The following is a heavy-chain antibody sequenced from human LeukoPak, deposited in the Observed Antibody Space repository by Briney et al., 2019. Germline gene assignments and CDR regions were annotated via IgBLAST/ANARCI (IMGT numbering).Heavy chain of an antibody. CDR2: IYYSGST. V-gene: IGHV4-59*01. CDR1: GGSISSYY. D-gene: IGHD5-18*01. CDR3: ARGGYSYGFSPRGTLSAFDY. J-gene: IGHJ4*02. Sequence: PSETLSLTCTVSGGSISSYYWSWIRQPPGKGLEWIGYIYYSGSTNYNPSLKSRVTISVDTSKNQFSLKLSSVTAADTAVYYCARGGYSYGFSPRGTLSAFDYWGQGTLVTVSS.